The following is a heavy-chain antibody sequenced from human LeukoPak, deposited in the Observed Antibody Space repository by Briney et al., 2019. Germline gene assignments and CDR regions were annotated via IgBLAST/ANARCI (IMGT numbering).Heavy chain of an antibody. CDR3: ARRDYGDYWFDP. V-gene: IGHV4-59*08. J-gene: IGHJ5*02. D-gene: IGHD4-17*01. CDR1: GGSISSYY. Sequence: SETLSLTCTVSGGSISSYYWSWIRQPARKGLEWIGYIYYSGSANYNPSLKSRVTISVDTSKNQFSLKLSSVTAADTAVYYCARRDYGDYWFDPWGQGTLVTVSS. CDR2: IYYSGSA.